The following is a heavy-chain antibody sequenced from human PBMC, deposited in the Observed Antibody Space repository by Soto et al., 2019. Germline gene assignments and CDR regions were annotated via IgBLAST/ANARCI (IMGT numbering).Heavy chain of an antibody. J-gene: IGHJ4*02. CDR3: ARDKITGLFDY. CDR2: INHSGST. CDR1: GGSFSGYY. Sequence: SETLSLTCAVYGGSFSGYYWTWVRQPPGTGLELIGEINHSGSTNYNPSLKSRVTISVDTSKNQFSLKLTSVTAADTAVYYCARDKITGLFDYWGQGTLVTVSS. V-gene: IGHV4-34*01. D-gene: IGHD2-8*02.